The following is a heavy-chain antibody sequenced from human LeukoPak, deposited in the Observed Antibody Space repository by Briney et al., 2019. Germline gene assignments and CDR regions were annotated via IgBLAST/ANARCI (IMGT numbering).Heavy chain of an antibody. CDR1: GYSFTGYY. J-gene: IGHJ4*02. V-gene: IGHV1-2*02. CDR2: INPSSGDS. CDR3: ARSDGDPKPPFDY. Sequence: ASVTVSCKASGYSFTGYYIHWVRQAPGQGLECMGWINPSSGDSDFAQKFQGRVTMTRDTSISTAYMELSRLTFDDTAVYYCARSDGDPKPPFDYWGQGTLVTVSS. D-gene: IGHD4-17*01.